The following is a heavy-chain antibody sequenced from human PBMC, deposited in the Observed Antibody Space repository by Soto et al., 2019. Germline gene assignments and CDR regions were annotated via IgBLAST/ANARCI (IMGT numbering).Heavy chain of an antibody. CDR1: GFTFSRYA. Sequence: QVQLVESGGGVVQPGRSLRLSCAASGFTFSRYAMHWVRQAPGKGLAWVAGISYDGSNKYYADAVRGRFTISRDNPKNAREGRVNRLRAEDTGVYFWAAAGFDLWGQGTLVTVSS. V-gene: IGHV3-30-3*01. CDR3: AAAGFDL. J-gene: IGHJ5*01. CDR2: ISYDGSNK. D-gene: IGHD6-25*01.